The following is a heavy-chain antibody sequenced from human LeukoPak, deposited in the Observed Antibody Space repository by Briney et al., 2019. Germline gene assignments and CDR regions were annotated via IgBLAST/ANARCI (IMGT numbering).Heavy chain of an antibody. CDR1: GFTVSSNY. CDR2: IYSGGST. D-gene: IGHD2-15*01. J-gene: IGHJ3*02. CDR3: ARDQAPYCSGGSCYDAFDI. V-gene: IGHV3-53*01. Sequence: PGGSLRLSCAASGFTVSSNYMSWVRQAPGKGLEWVSVIYSGGSTYYADSVKGRFTISRDNSKNTLYLQMNSLRAEDTAVYYCARDQAPYCSGGSCYDAFDIWGQGTMVTVSS.